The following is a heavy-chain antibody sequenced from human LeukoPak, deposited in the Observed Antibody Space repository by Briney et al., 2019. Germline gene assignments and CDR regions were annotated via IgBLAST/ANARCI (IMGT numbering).Heavy chain of an antibody. CDR1: GFTFSSYA. CDR2: ISYDGSNK. D-gene: IGHD6-19*01. Sequence: GGSLRLSCAASGFTFSSYAMHWVRQAPGKGLEWVAVISYDGSNKYYADSVKGRFTISRDNSKNTLYLQLNSLRAEDTAVYYCARPSAVAGTPFYWGQGTLVTVSS. CDR3: ARPSAVAGTPFY. V-gene: IGHV3-30-3*01. J-gene: IGHJ4*02.